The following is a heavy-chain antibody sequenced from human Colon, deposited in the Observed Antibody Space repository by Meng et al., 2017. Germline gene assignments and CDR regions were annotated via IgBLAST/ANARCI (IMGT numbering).Heavy chain of an antibody. V-gene: IGHV4-61*01. CDR1: GGSVSSGSHY. D-gene: IGHD6-19*01. CDR2: MFHSGTT. J-gene: IGHJ4*02. Sequence: QGQPQESGPGLVRPSETLSLTCNVSGGSVSSGSHYWSWIRQPPGKGLEWIGYMFHSGTTKYNPSLKSRVSMSVDTTKNQFYLKLTSVTVADTAVFYCARLIAGWPFYFDYWGQGSLVTVSS. CDR3: ARLIAGWPFYFDY.